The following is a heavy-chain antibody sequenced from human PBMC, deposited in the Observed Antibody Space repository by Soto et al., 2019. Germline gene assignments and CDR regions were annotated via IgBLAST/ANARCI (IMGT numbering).Heavy chain of an antibody. CDR3: AGDLTTDDFDY. D-gene: IGHD1-1*01. Sequence: QVQLQESGPGLVKPSETLSLTCAVSTGSVSGSYWWTWVRQPPGKGLEWIRELYRGGGTYYNPSLKSRLTMSVDESKNQFSLKLNSVSAADTAVYYCAGDLTTDDFDYWGQGTLVTVSS. V-gene: IGHV4-4*02. J-gene: IGHJ4*02. CDR2: LYRGGGT. CDR1: TGSVSGSYW.